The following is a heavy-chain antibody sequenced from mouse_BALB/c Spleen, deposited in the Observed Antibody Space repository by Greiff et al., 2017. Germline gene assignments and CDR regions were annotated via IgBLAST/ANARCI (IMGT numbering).Heavy chain of an antibody. CDR2: INPSTGYT. Sequence: QVQLQQSGAELAKPGASVKMSCKASGYTFTSYWMHWVKQRPGQGLEWIGYINPSTGYTEYNQKFKDKATLTADKSSSTAYMQLSSLTSEDSAVYYCASNWDKGFAYWGQGTLVTVSA. CDR1: GYTFTSYW. D-gene: IGHD4-1*02. V-gene: IGHV1-7*01. J-gene: IGHJ3*01. CDR3: ASNWDKGFAY.